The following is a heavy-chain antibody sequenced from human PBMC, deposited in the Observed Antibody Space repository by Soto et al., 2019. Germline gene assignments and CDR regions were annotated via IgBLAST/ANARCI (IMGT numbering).Heavy chain of an antibody. Sequence: ASVKVSCKASGYIFTSYYLHWVRQAPGQGLEWMGWINPFDGSRMFAQSFQGRVTFTRDTSASTVYMELSGLRSDDTAVYYCSRVDPGETSPFDHWGQGTLVTVSS. J-gene: IGHJ4*02. V-gene: IGHV1-46*03. CDR3: SRVDPGETSPFDH. D-gene: IGHD3-10*01. CDR1: GYIFTSYY. CDR2: INPFDGSR.